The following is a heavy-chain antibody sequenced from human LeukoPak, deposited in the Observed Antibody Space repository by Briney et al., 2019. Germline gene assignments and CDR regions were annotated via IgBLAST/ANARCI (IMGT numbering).Heavy chain of an antibody. J-gene: IGHJ3*02. D-gene: IGHD2-15*01. Sequence: GGSLRLSCAASGFTFSSYEMNWVRQAPGKGLEWVSSISSSSSYIYYADSVKGRFTISRDNAKNSLYLQMNSLRAEDTAVYYCARVLGVVAAIDAFDIWGQGTMVTVSS. CDR3: ARVLGVVAAIDAFDI. V-gene: IGHV3-21*01. CDR2: ISSSSSYI. CDR1: GFTFSSYE.